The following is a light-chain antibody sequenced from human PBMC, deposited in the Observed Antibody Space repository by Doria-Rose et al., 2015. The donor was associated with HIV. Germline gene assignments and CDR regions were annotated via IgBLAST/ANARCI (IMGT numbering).Light chain of an antibody. CDR3: HQYGTSWT. CDR2: DAS. V-gene: IGKV3-20*01. J-gene: IGKJ1*01. CDR1: QSFSSTY. Sequence: EIVLTQSPGTLSLSPGERATISCRASQSFSSTYLAWYQQTPGHAPSILIYDASTMATGIPDRFSASGSGTDCTLTINIREPEDFALYYCHQYGTSWTFGQGTMAEL.